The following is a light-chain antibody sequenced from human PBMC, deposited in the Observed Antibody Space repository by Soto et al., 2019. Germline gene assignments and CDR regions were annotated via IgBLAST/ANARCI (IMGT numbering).Light chain of an antibody. J-gene: IGKJ5*01. CDR1: QSVSSY. Sequence: EIVLTQSPATLSLSPGERAALSCRASQSVSSYLAWYQQKPGQAPRLLIYDASNRATGIPARFSGSGSGTDFTLTINNLEPEDFALYYCQQRSNWPITFGQGTRLEIK. CDR3: QQRSNWPIT. CDR2: DAS. V-gene: IGKV3-11*01.